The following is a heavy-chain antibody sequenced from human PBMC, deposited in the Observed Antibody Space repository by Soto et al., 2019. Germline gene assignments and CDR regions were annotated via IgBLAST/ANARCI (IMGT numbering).Heavy chain of an antibody. CDR1: VYSFNSYW. Sequence: PGESLKIFCKGPVYSFNSYWISWVRQMPGKGLGWMGRIDPSDSYTNYSPSFQGHVTISADKSISTAYLQWSSLKASHTAMYYCARHGKYCSGGSCYGYYYYGMDVWGQGTTVTVSS. J-gene: IGHJ6*02. CDR2: IDPSDSYT. CDR3: ARHGKYCSGGSCYGYYYYGMDV. V-gene: IGHV5-10-1*01. D-gene: IGHD2-15*01.